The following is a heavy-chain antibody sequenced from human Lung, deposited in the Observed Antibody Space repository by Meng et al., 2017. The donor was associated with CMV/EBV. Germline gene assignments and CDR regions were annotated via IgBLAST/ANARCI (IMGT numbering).Heavy chain of an antibody. CDR3: ARDLYDILTGYYKGYYGMDV. CDR2: ISSSSSYI. V-gene: IGHV3-21*01. D-gene: IGHD3-9*01. J-gene: IGHJ6*02. CDR1: GFTFSSYS. Sequence: GESLKISCAASGFTFSSYSMNWVRQAPGKGLEWVSSISSSSSYIYYADSVKGRFTISRDNAKNSLYLQMNRLRAEDTAVYYCARDLYDILTGYYKGYYGMDVWGQGTTVTVSS.